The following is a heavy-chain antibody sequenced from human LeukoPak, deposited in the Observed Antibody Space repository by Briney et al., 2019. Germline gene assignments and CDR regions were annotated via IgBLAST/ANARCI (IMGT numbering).Heavy chain of an antibody. CDR1: EYCLTSYW. J-gene: IGHJ3*02. CDR3: ARGRSGYYYSAFDI. CDR2: IYAGDCDT. Sequence: GESLMISCMCSEYCLTSYWIGGVRPMTGKCVEWMGIIYAGDCDTRYRQSFQGQVTISADKSISTAYLQWSSLKASDTAMYYCARGRSGYYYSAFDIWGQGTMVTVSS. D-gene: IGHD3-22*01. V-gene: IGHV5-51*01.